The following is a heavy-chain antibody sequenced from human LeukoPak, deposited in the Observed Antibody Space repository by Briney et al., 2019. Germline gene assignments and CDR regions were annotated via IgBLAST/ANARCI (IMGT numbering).Heavy chain of an antibody. CDR1: GYTFTSYD. V-gene: IGHV1-18*01. CDR3: ARDRAVRGVIITSPLDY. J-gene: IGHJ4*02. Sequence: ASVKASCKASGYTFTSYDINWVRQAPGQGLEWMGWISAYNGNTNYAQKLQGRVTMTTDTSTSTAYMELRSLRSDDTAVYYCARDRAVRGVIITSPLDYWGQGTLVTVSS. CDR2: ISAYNGNT. D-gene: IGHD3-10*01.